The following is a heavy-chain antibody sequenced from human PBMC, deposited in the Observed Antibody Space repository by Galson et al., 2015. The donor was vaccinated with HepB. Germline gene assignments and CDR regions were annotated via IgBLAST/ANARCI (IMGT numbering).Heavy chain of an antibody. D-gene: IGHD3-16*01. Sequence: SLRLSCAVSGFIFSDYSMDWVRQAPGKGLEWAGRIRNRAHSYTTEYAASVRGRFTISTDDSKNSVYLQMNSLKTEDTAVYYCARALLNYYMDVWGKGTTVTVSS. CDR2: IRNRAHSYTT. CDR1: GFIFSDYS. V-gene: IGHV3-72*01. J-gene: IGHJ6*03. CDR3: ARALLNYYMDV.